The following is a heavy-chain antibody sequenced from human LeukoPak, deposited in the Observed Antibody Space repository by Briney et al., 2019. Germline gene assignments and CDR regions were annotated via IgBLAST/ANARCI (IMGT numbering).Heavy chain of an antibody. CDR2: IWYDGSRY. Sequence: GRSLRLSCAASGFSFSSYAMHGVRQAPGKGLEWVAVIWYDGSRYYYADSVKGRFTISRDNSRNTLYLQMNSLRAEDTAVYHCAREKDDAFDIWGQGTMVTVSS. CDR3: AREKDDAFDI. CDR1: GFSFSSYA. J-gene: IGHJ3*02. V-gene: IGHV3-33*01.